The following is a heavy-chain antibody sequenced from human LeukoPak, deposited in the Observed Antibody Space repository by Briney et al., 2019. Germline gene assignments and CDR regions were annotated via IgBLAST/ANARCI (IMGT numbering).Heavy chain of an antibody. J-gene: IGHJ4*02. D-gene: IGHD3-9*01. CDR2: IIPILGIA. V-gene: IGHV1-69*02. CDR3: ARVLGYFDWLLYHREVYYFDY. CDR1: GGTFSSYT. Sequence: ASVKVSCKASGGTFSSYTISWVRQAPGQGLEWMGRIIPILGIANYAQKFQGRVTITADKSTSTAYMELSSLRSEDTAVYYCARVLGYFDWLLYHREVYYFDYWGQGTLVTVSS.